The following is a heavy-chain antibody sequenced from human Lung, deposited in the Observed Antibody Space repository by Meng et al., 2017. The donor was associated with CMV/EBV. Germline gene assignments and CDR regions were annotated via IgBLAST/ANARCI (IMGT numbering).Heavy chain of an antibody. D-gene: IGHD2-2*01. Sequence: XVSXKGSGYSFTSYWIGWVRQMPGKGLEWMGIIYPGDSDTRYSPSFQGQVTISADKSISTAYLQWSSLKASDTAMYYCARQVVPAAKANYYYYYGMDVXGQGXTVTVSS. CDR1: GYSFTSYW. J-gene: IGHJ6*02. V-gene: IGHV5-51*01. CDR2: IYPGDSDT. CDR3: ARQVVPAAKANYYYYYGMDV.